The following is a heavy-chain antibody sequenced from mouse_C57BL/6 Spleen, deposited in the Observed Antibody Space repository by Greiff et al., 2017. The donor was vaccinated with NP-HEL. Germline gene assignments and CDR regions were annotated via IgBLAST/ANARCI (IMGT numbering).Heavy chain of an antibody. CDR3: ARGRAYYSKGYYAMDY. D-gene: IGHD2-5*01. CDR1: GFTFSSYA. V-gene: IGHV5-4*01. Sequence: EVQGVESGGGLVKPGGSLKLSCAASGFTFSSYAMSWVRQTPEKRLEWVATISDGGSYTYYPDNVKGRFTISRDNAKNNLYLQMSHLKSEDTAMYYCARGRAYYSKGYYAMDYWGQGTSVTVSS. CDR2: ISDGGSYT. J-gene: IGHJ4*01.